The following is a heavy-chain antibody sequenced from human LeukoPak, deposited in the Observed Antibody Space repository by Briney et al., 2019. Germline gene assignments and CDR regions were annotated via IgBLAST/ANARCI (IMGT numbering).Heavy chain of an antibody. Sequence: GGSLRLSCAASGFTFSSYSMNWVRQAPGKGLEWVSSISSSSSYIYYADSVKGRFTISRDNAKNSLYLQMNSLRAEDTAVYYCANSYGSGYMDVWGKGTTVTISS. CDR3: ANSYGSGYMDV. CDR1: GFTFSSYS. CDR2: ISSSSSYI. V-gene: IGHV3-21*01. D-gene: IGHD3-10*01. J-gene: IGHJ6*03.